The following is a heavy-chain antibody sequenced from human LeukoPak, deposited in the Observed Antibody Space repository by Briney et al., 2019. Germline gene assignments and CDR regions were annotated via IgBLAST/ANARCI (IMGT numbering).Heavy chain of an antibody. CDR2: INHSGST. CDR3: ARRRRIVGATPGAFDI. Sequence: SETLSLTCAVYGGSFSGYYWSWIRQPPGKGLEWIGEINHSGSTNYNPSLKSRVAISVDTSKNQFSLKLSSVTAADTAVYYCARRRRIVGATPGAFDIWGQGTMVTVSS. J-gene: IGHJ3*02. V-gene: IGHV4-34*01. D-gene: IGHD1-26*01. CDR1: GGSFSGYY.